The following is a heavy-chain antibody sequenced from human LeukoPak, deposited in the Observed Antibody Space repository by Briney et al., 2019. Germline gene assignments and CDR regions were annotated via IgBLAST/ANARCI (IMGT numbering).Heavy chain of an antibody. CDR3: ARTYTLYDFWSGYYHNWFDP. CDR1: GGSIRGYY. J-gene: IGHJ5*02. D-gene: IGHD3-3*01. CDR2: IYYSGST. Sequence: PSETLSLTCTVSGGSIRGYYWNWIRQSPGKGLEWIGYIYYSGSTNYNPSLKSRVSISVDMSKNQFSLKLTSVTAADTAVYYCARTYTLYDFWSGYYHNWFDPWGQGTLVTVSS. V-gene: IGHV4-59*01.